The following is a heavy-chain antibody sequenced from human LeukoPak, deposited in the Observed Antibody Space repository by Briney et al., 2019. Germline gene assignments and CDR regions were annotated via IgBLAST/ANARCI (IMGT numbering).Heavy chain of an antibody. V-gene: IGHV4-61*02. D-gene: IGHD6-19*01. CDR2: IYTNGWT. CDR1: AGTINTDLYY. J-gene: IGHJ5*02. CDR3: ARGSGWNAFDP. Sequence: SQTLSLTCTVSAGTINTDLYYWTWIRQPAGKGLEWIGRIYTNGWTDYNPSLKSRVTMSVDTSKNQLSLKLRFVTAADTALYYCARGSGWNAFDPWGQGTLVTVSS.